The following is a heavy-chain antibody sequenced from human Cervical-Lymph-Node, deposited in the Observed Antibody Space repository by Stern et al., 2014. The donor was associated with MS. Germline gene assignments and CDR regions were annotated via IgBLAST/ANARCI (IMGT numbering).Heavy chain of an antibody. CDR2: VSSSGRT. V-gene: IGHV4-59*01. CDR1: GGSINTYY. CDR3: ARDDTVGYFHF. Sequence: QVQLVESGPGLVKPSETLSLTCTISGGSINTYYWSWIRQSPGKGLEWIGFVSSSGRTNYNPSLRSRVAISLDPSKKQFSLRLNSMTASDTAMYYCARDDTVGYFHFWGQGTLVIVSS. D-gene: IGHD4-23*01. J-gene: IGHJ4*02.